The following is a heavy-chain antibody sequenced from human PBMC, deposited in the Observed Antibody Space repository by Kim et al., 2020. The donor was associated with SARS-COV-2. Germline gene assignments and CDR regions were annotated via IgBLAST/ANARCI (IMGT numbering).Heavy chain of an antibody. V-gene: IGHV1-3*01. CDR1: GYTFTSYA. Sequence: ASVKVSCKASGYTFTSYAMHWVRQAPGQRLEWMGWINAGNGNTKYSQKFQGRVTITRDTSASTAYMELSSLRSEDTAVYYCARDLKDKMIVVVITPGMDVWGQGTTVTVSS. J-gene: IGHJ6*02. D-gene: IGHD3-22*01. CDR3: ARDLKDKMIVVVITPGMDV. CDR2: INAGNGNT.